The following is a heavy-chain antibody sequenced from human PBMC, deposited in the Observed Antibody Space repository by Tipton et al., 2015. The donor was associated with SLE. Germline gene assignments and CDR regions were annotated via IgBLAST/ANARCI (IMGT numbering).Heavy chain of an antibody. CDR2: INHSGST. Sequence: TLSLTCAVYGGSFSGYYWSWIRQPPGKGLEWIGEINHSGSTNYNPSLKSRVTISVGTSKNQFSLKLSSVTAADTAVYYCAGHFVGRDYWGQGTLVTVSS. CDR3: AGHFVGRDY. CDR1: GGSFSGYY. J-gene: IGHJ4*02. V-gene: IGHV4-34*09. D-gene: IGHD3-3*02.